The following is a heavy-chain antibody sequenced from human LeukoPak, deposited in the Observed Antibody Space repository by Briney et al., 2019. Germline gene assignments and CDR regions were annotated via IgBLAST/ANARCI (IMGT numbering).Heavy chain of an antibody. CDR2: SYHSGST. D-gene: IGHD4-11*01. J-gene: IGHJ4*02. V-gene: IGHV4-30-2*01. CDR3: ARWSRVKFDY. CDR1: GVSISSGGYS. Sequence: SETLSLTCAVSGVSISSGGYSWSWLRQPPGKGLEWIEYSYHSGSTYYNPSLKSRVTISVDRSKNQFSVKLSSVTAADTAVYYCARWSRVKFDYWGQGTLVIVS.